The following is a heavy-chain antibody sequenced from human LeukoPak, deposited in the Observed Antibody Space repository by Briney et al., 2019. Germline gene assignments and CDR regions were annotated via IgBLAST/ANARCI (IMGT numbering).Heavy chain of an antibody. V-gene: IGHV4-38-2*01. J-gene: IGHJ4*02. CDR2: IYNSGNT. CDR1: GYSISSGYY. Sequence: SETLSLTCAVSGYSISSGYYWGWIRQPPGKGLEWIGSIYNSGNTYYNPSLKSRVTISVDTSKNQFSLNLSSVTAADTAVYYCARLARYCRITTCYHFDYWGQGTLVTVSS. CDR3: ARLARYCRITTCYHFDY. D-gene: IGHD2-2*01.